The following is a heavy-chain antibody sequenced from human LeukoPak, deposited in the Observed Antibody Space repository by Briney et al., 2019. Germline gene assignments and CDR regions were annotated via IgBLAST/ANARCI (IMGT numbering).Heavy chain of an antibody. CDR3: ARDSGIAAALVDAFDI. V-gene: IGHV1-2*02. Sequence: VASVKVSCKASGYTFSRYGISWVRQAPGQGLEWMGWINPNSGGTNYAQKFQGRVTMTRDTSISTAYMELSRLRSDDTAVYYCARDSGIAAALVDAFDIWGQGTMVTVSS. D-gene: IGHD6-13*01. CDR2: INPNSGGT. J-gene: IGHJ3*02. CDR1: GYTFSRYG.